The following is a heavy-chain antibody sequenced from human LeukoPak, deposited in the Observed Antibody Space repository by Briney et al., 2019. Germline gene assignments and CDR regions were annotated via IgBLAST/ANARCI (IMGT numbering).Heavy chain of an antibody. D-gene: IGHD3-16*02. CDR1: GGSMSSGDYY. CDR2: TYIILSP. CDR3: ARFQSRYENLRSDI. V-gene: IGHV4-30-4*08. J-gene: IGHJ3*02. Sequence: PSETLSLTCTVSGGSMSSGDYYYRWVRQPPGTGREWIGFTYIILSPFYLPSLKILSTISIDPSNTQFSLTLRVVTAADTAVYYCARFQSRYENLRSDIWGPGTMVTVSS.